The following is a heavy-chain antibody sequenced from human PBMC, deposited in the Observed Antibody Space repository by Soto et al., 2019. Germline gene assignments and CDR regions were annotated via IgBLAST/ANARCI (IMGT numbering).Heavy chain of an antibody. CDR1: GGTFSSYA. J-gene: IGHJ4*02. CDR2: IIPIFGTA. CDR3: ARGSLSRITIFGVGEGGYYFDY. D-gene: IGHD3-3*01. V-gene: IGHV1-69*13. Sequence: GASVKVSCKASGGTFSSYAISWVRQAPGQGLEWMGGIIPIFGTANYAQKFQGRVTITADESTSTAYMELSSLRSEDTAVYYCARGSLSRITIFGVGEGGYYFDYWGQGTLVTVSS.